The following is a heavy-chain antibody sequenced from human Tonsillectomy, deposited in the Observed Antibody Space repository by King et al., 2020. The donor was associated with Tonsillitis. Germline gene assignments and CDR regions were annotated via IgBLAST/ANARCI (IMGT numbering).Heavy chain of an antibody. CDR3: AIHVGVGVRWELIPENLFDP. V-gene: IGHV4-39*07. D-gene: IGHD1-26*01. Sequence: QLQESGPGLVKSSETLSLTCTVSGGSISSESYYWGWIRQPPGKGLEWIGRIYYSGSTYYNPSLKSRVTISVDTSKNQFFLNLRSVTAADTGLYYCAIHVGVGVRWELIPENLFDPCGQGTLVTVSS. J-gene: IGHJ5*02. CDR2: IYYSGST. CDR1: GGSISSESYY.